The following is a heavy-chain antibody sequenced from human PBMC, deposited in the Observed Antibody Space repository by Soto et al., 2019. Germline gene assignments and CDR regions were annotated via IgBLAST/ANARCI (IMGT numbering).Heavy chain of an antibody. J-gene: IGHJ5*02. D-gene: IGHD6-13*01. CDR3: ARGSRWSDPYNWFDT. CDR1: GGSISSYY. V-gene: IGHV4-59*01. Sequence: PSETLSLTCTVSGGSISSYYWSWIRQPPGKGLEWIGYIYYSGSTNYNPSLKSRVTISVDTSKNQFSLKLSSVTAADTAVYYCARGSRWSDPYNWFDTWGQGTLVTVSS. CDR2: IYYSGST.